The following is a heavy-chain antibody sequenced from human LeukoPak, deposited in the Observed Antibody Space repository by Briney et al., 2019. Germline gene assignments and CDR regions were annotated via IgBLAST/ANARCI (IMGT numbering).Heavy chain of an antibody. Sequence: GESLRLSCAASGFTFSSYAMSWVRQAPGKGLEWVSGISTSGGSKSYADSVKGRFTISRDNPKNTLYMEMNSLRAEDTAVYYCAIMHPYYDGSGYWVQWGQGTLVTVSS. CDR1: GFTFSSYA. V-gene: IGHV3-23*01. CDR2: ISTSGGSK. D-gene: IGHD3-22*01. J-gene: IGHJ4*02. CDR3: AIMHPYYDGSGYWVQ.